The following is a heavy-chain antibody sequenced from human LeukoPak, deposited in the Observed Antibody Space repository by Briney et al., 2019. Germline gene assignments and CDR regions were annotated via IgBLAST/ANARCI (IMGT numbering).Heavy chain of an antibody. CDR3: ATYRQVLLPFES. CDR1: GFTFSTFA. D-gene: IGHD2-8*02. V-gene: IGHV3-23*01. CDR2: IFPSGGEI. Sequence: GGSLRLSCAASGFTFSTFAMIWVRQPPGKVLEWVSSIFPSGGEIHYADSVRGRFTISRDNSKSTLSLQMNSLRAEDTAIYYCATYRQVLLPFESWGQGTLVTVSS. J-gene: IGHJ4*02.